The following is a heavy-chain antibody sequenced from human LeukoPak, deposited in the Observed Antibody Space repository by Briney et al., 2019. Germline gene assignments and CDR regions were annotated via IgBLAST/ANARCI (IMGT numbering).Heavy chain of an antibody. CDR1: GFTFDDYG. J-gene: IGHJ4*02. Sequence: GGSLRLSCAASGFTFDDYGMCWVRQAPGKGREWVSGISWNSNSIAYADSVKGRFTNSRDNAKNSLYLQMNSLRAEDTALYYCAKEVSQHSRGRYGDYWGQGTLVTVSS. CDR2: ISWNSNSI. V-gene: IGHV3-9*01. D-gene: IGHD6-19*01. CDR3: AKEVSQHSRGRYGDY.